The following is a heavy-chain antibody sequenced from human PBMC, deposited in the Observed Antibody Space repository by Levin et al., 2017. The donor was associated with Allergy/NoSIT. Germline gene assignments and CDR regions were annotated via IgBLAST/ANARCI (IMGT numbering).Heavy chain of an antibody. J-gene: IGHJ6*03. D-gene: IGHD2-2*01. CDR1: GGSFSGYY. CDR3: ARVVPAAPVHHYYYYYMDV. V-gene: IGHV4-34*01. CDR2: INHSGST. Sequence: PSETLSLTCAVYGGSFSGYYWSWIRQPPGKGLEWIGEINHSGSTNYNPSLKSRVTISVDTSKNQFSLKLSSVTAADTAVYYCARVVPAAPVHHYYYYYMDVWGKGTTVTVSS.